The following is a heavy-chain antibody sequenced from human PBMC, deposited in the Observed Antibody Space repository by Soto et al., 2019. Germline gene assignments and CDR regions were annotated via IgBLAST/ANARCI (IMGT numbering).Heavy chain of an antibody. J-gene: IGHJ4*02. V-gene: IGHV4-31*03. Sequence: QVQLQESGPGLVKPSQTLSLTCNVSGGSINSAGYYWSWIRQHPGKGLEWIGYIYYSGRTYYNPSLKSRVTISIDTSKTHFSRKLSSVTAADTAVYYCARVQTLSVIINVFDYWGQGNVVTVSS. D-gene: IGHD1-26*01. CDR1: GGSINSAGYY. CDR2: IYYSGRT. CDR3: ARVQTLSVIINVFDY.